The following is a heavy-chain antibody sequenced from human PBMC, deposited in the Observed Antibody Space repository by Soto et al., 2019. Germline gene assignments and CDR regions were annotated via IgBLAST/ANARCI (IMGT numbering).Heavy chain of an antibody. J-gene: IGHJ4*02. Sequence: EVQLVESGGGLVKPGGSLTLSCAASGFPFTNAWMSWVRQVPGKGLEWVARVLSKADGGTTDYAAPVKDRFTISRDDSMNTLHLQMNSLKTEDTAVYYCTVYDYIWGSNRYRWAYWGKGALVTVSS. CDR3: TVYDYIWGSNRYRWAY. CDR2: VLSKADGGTT. CDR1: GFPFTNAW. D-gene: IGHD3-16*02. V-gene: IGHV3-15*01.